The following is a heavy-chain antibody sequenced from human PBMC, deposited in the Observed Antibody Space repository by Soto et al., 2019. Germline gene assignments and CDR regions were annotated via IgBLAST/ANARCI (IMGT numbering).Heavy chain of an antibody. CDR2: FDPEDGET. CDR3: ATSPMGSSWAEYFQH. Sequence: ASVKVSCKVSGYTLTELSMHWVRQAPGKGLEWMGGFDPEDGETIYAQKFQGRVTMTEDPSTDTAYMELSSLRSEDTAVYYCATSPMGSSWAEYFQHWGQGTLVTVSS. J-gene: IGHJ1*01. CDR1: GYTLTELS. D-gene: IGHD6-13*01. V-gene: IGHV1-24*01.